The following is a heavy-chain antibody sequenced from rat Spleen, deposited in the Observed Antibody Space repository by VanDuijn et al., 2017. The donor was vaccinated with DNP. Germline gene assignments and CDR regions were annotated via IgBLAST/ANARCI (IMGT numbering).Heavy chain of an antibody. CDR2: INKDSSTR. Sequence: EVKLVESGGGLVQPGRSLKLSCAASGFNFNDYWMGWVRQAPGKGLEWIGEINKDSSTRKYTPSLKDKCTISRDNAQNTLYLQMSKLGSEDTAIYYCVRQGYGMDAWGQGTSVTVSS. J-gene: IGHJ4*01. CDR3: VRQGYGMDA. V-gene: IGHV4-2*01. CDR1: GFNFNDYW.